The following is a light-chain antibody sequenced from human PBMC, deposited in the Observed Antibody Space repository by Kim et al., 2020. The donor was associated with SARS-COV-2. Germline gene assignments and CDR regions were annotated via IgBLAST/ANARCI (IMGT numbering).Light chain of an antibody. V-gene: IGLV3-19*01. Sequence: SSELTQDPAVSVALGQTVRITCQGDSLRTYYTTWFQQKPGQAPIVVFYGKNNRPSGIPDRFSGSSSGNTASLTNTATQAGDEAEYSFNPRDNNDNVIFGG. CDR2: GKN. CDR1: SLRTYY. J-gene: IGLJ2*01. CDR3: NPRDNNDNVI.